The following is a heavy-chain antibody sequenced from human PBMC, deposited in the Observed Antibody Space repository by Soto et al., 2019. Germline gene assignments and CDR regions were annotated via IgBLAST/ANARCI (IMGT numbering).Heavy chain of an antibody. CDR1: GGSISSGGYS. D-gene: IGHD3-10*01. CDR3: ASLNRDYYGSGSYYRSSLAPWYYFDY. Sequence: ALSLTCSVSGGSISSGGYSWSWIRQPPGKGLEWIGYIYHSGSTYYNPSLKSRVTISVDRSKNQFSLKLSSVTAADTAVYYCASLNRDYYGSGSYYRSSLAPWYYFDYWGQGTLVTVSS. CDR2: IYHSGST. J-gene: IGHJ4*02. V-gene: IGHV4-30-2*01.